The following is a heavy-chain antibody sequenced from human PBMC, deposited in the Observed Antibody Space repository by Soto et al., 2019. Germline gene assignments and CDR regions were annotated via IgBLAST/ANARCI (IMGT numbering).Heavy chain of an antibody. CDR3: ARGHYGHPARHYGMDV. CDR2: IWYDGSNK. D-gene: IGHD3-10*01. Sequence: GGSLRLSCAASGFTFSSYGMHWVRQAPGKGLEWVAVIWYDGSNKYYADSVKGRFTISRDNSKNTLYLQMNSLRAEDTAVYYCARGHYGHPARHYGMDVWGQGTTVTVSS. CDR1: GFTFSSYG. V-gene: IGHV3-33*01. J-gene: IGHJ6*02.